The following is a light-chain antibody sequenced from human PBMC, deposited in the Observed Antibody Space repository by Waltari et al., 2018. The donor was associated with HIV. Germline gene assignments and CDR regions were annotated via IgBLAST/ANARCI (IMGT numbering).Light chain of an antibody. CDR2: GAS. CDR3: QLYEISPYT. J-gene: IGKJ2*01. V-gene: IGKV3-20*01. Sequence: EIVLTQSPGTLSLSPGERATLSCRTSQSLGTDYLAWYQQKPGQAPRLLIYGASRRATGIPNRFSGSGSGTDFTLTISRVEPEDFAVYYCQLYEISPYTFGQGTKVEVK. CDR1: QSLGTDY.